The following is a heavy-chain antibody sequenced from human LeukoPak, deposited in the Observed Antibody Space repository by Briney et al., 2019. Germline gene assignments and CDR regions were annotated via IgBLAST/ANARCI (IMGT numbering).Heavy chain of an antibody. CDR1: GFTFDDYA. CDR2: ISWNSGSI. J-gene: IGHJ4*02. Sequence: GGSLRLSCAASGFTFDDYAMHWVRQAPGKGLEWVSGISWNSGSIGYADSVKGRFTISRDNAKNSLYLQMNSLRAEDTALYYCAKDKGYSSSWYRFDYWGQGTLVTVSS. V-gene: IGHV3-9*01. CDR3: AKDKGYSSSWYRFDY. D-gene: IGHD6-13*01.